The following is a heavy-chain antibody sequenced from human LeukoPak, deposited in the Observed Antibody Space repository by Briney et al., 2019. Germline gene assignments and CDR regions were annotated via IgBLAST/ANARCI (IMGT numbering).Heavy chain of an antibody. D-gene: IGHD3-10*01. CDR1: GVSFSGYY. J-gene: IGHJ4*02. CDR2: INHSGST. V-gene: IGHV4-34*01. CDR3: ARGRWAVPRGYFDY. Sequence: SETLSLTCAVYGVSFSGYYWSWIRQPPGKGLEWIGEINHSGSTNYNPSLKGRVTISVDTSKNQFSLKLSSVTAADTAGYYCARGRWAVPRGYFDYLGQGTLVTVSS.